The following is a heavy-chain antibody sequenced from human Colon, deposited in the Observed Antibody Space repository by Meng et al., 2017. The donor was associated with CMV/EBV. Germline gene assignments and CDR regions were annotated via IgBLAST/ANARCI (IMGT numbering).Heavy chain of an antibody. CDR2: INHSGST. J-gene: IGHJ4*02. Sequence: QVQLQQWEAGMLKPSEALSLTCAVYGGSFSGYDWSWIRQPPRKGLEWIGEINHSGSTNYNPSLKSRVTISVDTSKNQFSLKLSSVTAADTAVYYCARGLYGSGRHQIDYWGQGTLVTVSS. CDR1: GGSFSGYD. V-gene: IGHV4-34*01. D-gene: IGHD3-10*01. CDR3: ARGLYGSGRHQIDY.